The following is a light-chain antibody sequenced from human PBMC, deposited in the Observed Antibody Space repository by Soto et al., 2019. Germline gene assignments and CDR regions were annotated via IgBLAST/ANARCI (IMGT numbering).Light chain of an antibody. V-gene: IGKV3-15*01. Sequence: EIVMTQSPATLSVSPGERAALSCRASQSINSDLAWYLQKPGQAPRLLIYGASTRATGIPARFSGSGSVTEFILTISSLRPEDSAVYYCQQYNDWLALSFGGGTKVDIK. J-gene: IGKJ4*01. CDR2: GAS. CDR3: QQYNDWLALS. CDR1: QSINSD.